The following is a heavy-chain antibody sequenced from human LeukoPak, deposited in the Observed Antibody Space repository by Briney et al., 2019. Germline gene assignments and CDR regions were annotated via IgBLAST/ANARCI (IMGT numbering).Heavy chain of an antibody. J-gene: IGHJ4*02. CDR2: ISSSSSYI. CDR1: GFSFSSDS. V-gene: IGHV3-21*01. Sequence: GGSLRLSCAASGFSFSSDSMNWVRQAPGKGLEWVSSISSSSSYIYYADSVKGRFTISRDNAKNSLYLQMNSLRAEDTAVYYCASSSGWYYFDYWGQGTLVTVSS. CDR3: ASSSGWYYFDY. D-gene: IGHD6-19*01.